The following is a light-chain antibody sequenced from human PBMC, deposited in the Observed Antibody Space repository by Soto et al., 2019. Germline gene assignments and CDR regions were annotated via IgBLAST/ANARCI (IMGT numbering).Light chain of an antibody. CDR2: AAS. CDR3: QQSYSTPWT. Sequence: DIQMTQSPSSMSASVGDRVTITCRASQSISSSLNWYQQKPGKAPKLLLYAASSLQSGVPSRFSGSGSGTDFTLTISSLQPEDFAPYYCQQSYSTPWTFGQGTKVEIK. J-gene: IGKJ1*01. V-gene: IGKV1-39*01. CDR1: QSISSS.